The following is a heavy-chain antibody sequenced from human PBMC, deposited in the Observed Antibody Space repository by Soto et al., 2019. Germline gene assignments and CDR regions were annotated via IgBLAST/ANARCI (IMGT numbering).Heavy chain of an antibody. D-gene: IGHD1-26*01. CDR1: GGSFNSNY. V-gene: IGHV4-34*01. CDR2: INHSGST. CDR3: LSARFDQ. J-gene: IGHJ4*02. Sequence: SETLSLTCVVYGGSFNSNYWTWVRQPPGKGLEWIGEINHSGSTNYNASLESRVTISVDTSKKQFSLNLRSVTAADTAVYYCLSARFDQWGQGTLVTVSS.